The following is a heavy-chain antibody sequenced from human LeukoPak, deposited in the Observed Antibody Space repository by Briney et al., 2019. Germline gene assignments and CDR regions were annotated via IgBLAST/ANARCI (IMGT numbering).Heavy chain of an antibody. CDR2: ITSSSSSI. V-gene: IGHV3-21*01. CDR3: ARDLSLAY. Sequence: GGSLRLSCAVSGFTFSSYEMNWVRQAPGKGLEWVSSITSSSSSIYYADSVKGRFTISRDNAKNSLYLQMNSLRAEDTAVYYCARDLSLAYWGQGTLVTVSS. J-gene: IGHJ4*02. CDR1: GFTFSSYE.